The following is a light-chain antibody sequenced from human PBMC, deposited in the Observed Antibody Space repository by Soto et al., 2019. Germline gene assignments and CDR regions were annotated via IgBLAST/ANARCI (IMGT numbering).Light chain of an antibody. J-gene: IGKJ4*01. V-gene: IGKV3-20*01. CDR1: QSVSSSY. Sequence: EIVLTQSPGTLSLSPGEKATLSCGASQSVSSSYLAWYQQKPGQAPRQLIYGASSRATDIPDRISGSGSGTDFTLTITRLEPEDYAVYYCQHYRTSFGGGTRVEIK. CDR3: QHYRTS. CDR2: GAS.